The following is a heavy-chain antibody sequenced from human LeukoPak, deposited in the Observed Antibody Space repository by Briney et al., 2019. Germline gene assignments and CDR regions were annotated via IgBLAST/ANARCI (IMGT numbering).Heavy chain of an antibody. D-gene: IGHD6-13*01. V-gene: IGHV3-11*01. CDR1: GFTFSDYY. CDR3: ARVDSSWYPFDY. CDR2: ISSSGSTI. Sequence: PGGSLRLSCAASGFTFSDYYMSWIRQAPGKGLEWVSYISSSGSTIYYADPVKGRFTISRDNAKNSLYLQMNSLRAEDTAVYYCARVDSSWYPFDYWGQGTLVTVSS. J-gene: IGHJ4*02.